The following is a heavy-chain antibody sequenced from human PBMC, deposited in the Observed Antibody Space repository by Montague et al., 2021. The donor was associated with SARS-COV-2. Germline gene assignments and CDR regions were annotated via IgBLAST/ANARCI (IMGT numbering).Heavy chain of an antibody. D-gene: IGHD2-21*01. J-gene: IGHJ6*02. CDR3: ARDTEVEIRTYSYYKMDV. V-gene: IGHV4-59*12. CDR1: GDSISDYY. CDR2: IYYSGST. Sequence: SETLSLTCTVSGDSISDYYWSWIRQPPGKGLEWIGYIYYSGSTNYNPSLKSRVTISVDTSKNQFSLKLSSVTAADTAVYYCARDTEVEIRTYSYYKMDVWGLGTTVTVSS.